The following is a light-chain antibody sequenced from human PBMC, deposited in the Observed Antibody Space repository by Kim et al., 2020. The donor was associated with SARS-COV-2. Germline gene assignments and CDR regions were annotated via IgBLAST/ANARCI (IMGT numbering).Light chain of an antibody. CDR3: QTWATGIHV. CDR1: SANNAYA. Sequence: AWVTPTCTLRSANNAYAIGCHQQQPQKGPRFLIKLNSDGSHTKVDGIPDRFSGSSSGAERYLTISGRQSEDEADYYCQTWATGIHVFGSGTKVTVL. V-gene: IGLV4-69*01. J-gene: IGLJ1*01. CDR2: LNSDGSH.